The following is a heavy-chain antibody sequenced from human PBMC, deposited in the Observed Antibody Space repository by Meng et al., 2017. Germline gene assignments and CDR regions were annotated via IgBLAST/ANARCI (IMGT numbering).Heavy chain of an antibody. D-gene: IGHD2-15*01. Sequence: ASVKVSCKAFGYTFTSYGISWVRPAPGQGLEWMGWISAYNGNTNYAQKLQGRVTMTTDTSTSTAYMELRSLRSDDTAVYYCARLARYCSGGSCYYYYGMDVWGQETTVTVSS. CDR1: GYTFTSYG. J-gene: IGHJ6*02. V-gene: IGHV1-18*01. CDR3: ARLARYCSGGSCYYYYGMDV. CDR2: ISAYNGNT.